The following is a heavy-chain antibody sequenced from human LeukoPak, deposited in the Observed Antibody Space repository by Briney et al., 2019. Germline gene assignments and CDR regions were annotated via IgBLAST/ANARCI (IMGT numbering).Heavy chain of an antibody. D-gene: IGHD4-23*01. CDR2: ISSSGSTI. Sequence: GGSLRLSCAASGFTFSDYYMSWIRQAPGKGLEWVSYISSSGSTIYYADSVKGRFTISRDNAKNSLHLQMNSLRAEDTAVYYCARDGESTTVVRDPHWFDPWGQGTLATVSS. CDR3: ARDGESTTVVRDPHWFDP. J-gene: IGHJ5*02. CDR1: GFTFSDYY. V-gene: IGHV3-11*01.